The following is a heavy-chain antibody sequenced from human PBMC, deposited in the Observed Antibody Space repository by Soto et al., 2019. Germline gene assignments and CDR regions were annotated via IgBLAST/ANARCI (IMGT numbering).Heavy chain of an antibody. J-gene: IGHJ6*02. CDR2: ISAYNGNT. CDR1: GYTFTSYG. Sequence: QVPLVQSGAEVKKPGASVKVSCKASGYTFTSYGISWVRQAPGQGLEWMGWISAYNGNTNYAQKLQGRVTMTTDTSTSTAYMELRSLRSDDTAMYYCARDRYYGSGSYSNYYYYGMDVWGQGTTVTVSS. CDR3: ARDRYYGSGSYSNYYYYGMDV. D-gene: IGHD3-10*01. V-gene: IGHV1-18*04.